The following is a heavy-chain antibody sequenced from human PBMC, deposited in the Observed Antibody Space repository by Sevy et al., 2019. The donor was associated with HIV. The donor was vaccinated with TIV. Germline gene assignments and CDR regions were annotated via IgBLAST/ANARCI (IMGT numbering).Heavy chain of an antibody. D-gene: IGHD3-3*01. CDR3: TCPIFGVAISGDAFDI. CDR1: GFTFGDYA. V-gene: IGHV3-49*03. Sequence: GGSLRLSCTASGFTFGDYAMSWFRQAPGKGLEWVGFIRSKAYGGTTEYAASVKGRFTISRDDSKSIAYLQMNSLKTEDTAVYYCTCPIFGVAISGDAFDIWGQGTMVTVSS. J-gene: IGHJ3*02. CDR2: IRSKAYGGTT.